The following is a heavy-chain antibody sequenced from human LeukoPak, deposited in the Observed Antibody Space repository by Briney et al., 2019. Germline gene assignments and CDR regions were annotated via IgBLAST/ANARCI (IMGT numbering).Heavy chain of an antibody. CDR1: GFTFSSYA. D-gene: IGHD3-22*01. V-gene: IGHV3-30*04. CDR3: ARSSTPHDSSGYYQNYYYYGMDV. CDR2: ISYDGSNK. Sequence: GGSLRLPCAASGFTFSSYAMHWVRQAPGKGLEWVAVISYDGSNKYYADSVKGRFTISRDNSKNTLYLQMNSLRAEDTAVYYCARSSTPHDSSGYYQNYYYYGMDVWGQGTTVTVSS. J-gene: IGHJ6*02.